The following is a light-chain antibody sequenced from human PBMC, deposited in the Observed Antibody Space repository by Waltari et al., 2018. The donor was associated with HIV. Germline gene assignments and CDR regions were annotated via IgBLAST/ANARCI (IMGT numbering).Light chain of an antibody. J-gene: IGLJ3*02. CDR2: YDD. Sequence: QSVLTQPTSVSEAPGQSVNISCSGSSSHTGNHAVHWYQQLPGKAPKLLIYYDDLLPSGVSDRFSGSKSGTSVSLAISGLQSEDEADYYCSTWDDSLNGWVFGGGTKLTVL. CDR3: STWDDSLNGWV. CDR1: SSHTGNHA. V-gene: IGLV1-36*01.